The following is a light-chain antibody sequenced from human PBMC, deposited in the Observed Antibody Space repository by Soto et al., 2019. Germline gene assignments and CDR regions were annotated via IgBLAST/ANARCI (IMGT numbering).Light chain of an antibody. Sequence: VRTQPRSVSGSPVQSVTISCTGTSSDVGGYNYVSWYQQHPGKAPKLMIYDVSKRPSGVPDRFSGSKSGNTASLTISGLQAEDEADYYCCSYAGSYTYNYVFGTGTKVTVL. CDR1: SSDVGGYNY. J-gene: IGLJ1*01. V-gene: IGLV2-11*01. CDR2: DVS. CDR3: CSYAGSYTYNYV.